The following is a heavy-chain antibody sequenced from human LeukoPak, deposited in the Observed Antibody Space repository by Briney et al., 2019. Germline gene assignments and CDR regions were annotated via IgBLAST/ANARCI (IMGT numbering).Heavy chain of an antibody. D-gene: IGHD3-10*01. V-gene: IGHV4-31*03. J-gene: IGHJ4*02. Sequence: SQTLSLTCTVSGGSISSGGYYWSWIRQHPGKGLEWIGYIYYSGSTYYNPSLKSRVTISVDTSKNQFSLKLSSVTAADTAVYYCARSYGSGSHFDYWGQGTLVTVSS. CDR1: GGSISSGGYY. CDR2: IYYSGST. CDR3: ARSYGSGSHFDY.